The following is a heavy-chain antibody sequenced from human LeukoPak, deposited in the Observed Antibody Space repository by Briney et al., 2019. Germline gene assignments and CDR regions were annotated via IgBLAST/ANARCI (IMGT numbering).Heavy chain of an antibody. CDR1: GFTFSTYA. D-gene: IGHD6-19*01. CDR2: TSFDESNK. Sequence: GKSLRLSCAASGFTFSTYAMHWVRQAPGKGLEWVAFTSFDESNKLYADSVEGRFTISRDDSKNTLFLQMHNLRVDDTAMYYCAVVAGRFPPDYWGQGTLVTVSS. V-gene: IGHV3-30-3*01. CDR3: AVVAGRFPPDY. J-gene: IGHJ4*02.